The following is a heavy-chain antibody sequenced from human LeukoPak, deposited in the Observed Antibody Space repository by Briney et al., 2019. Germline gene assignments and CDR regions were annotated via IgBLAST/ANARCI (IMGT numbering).Heavy chain of an antibody. CDR2: ISYDGSNK. CDR3: AKIGVIGLWYFDL. J-gene: IGHJ2*01. V-gene: IGHV3-30*04. D-gene: IGHD3-10*01. Sequence: GRSLRLSCAASGFTFSSYAMHWVRQAPGKGLEWVAVISYDGSNKYYADSVKDRFTISRDNSKNTLYLQMNSLRAEDTAVYYCAKIGVIGLWYFDLWGRGTLATVSS. CDR1: GFTFSSYA.